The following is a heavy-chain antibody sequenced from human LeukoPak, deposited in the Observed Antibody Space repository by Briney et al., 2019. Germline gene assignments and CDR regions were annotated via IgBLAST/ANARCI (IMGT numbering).Heavy chain of an antibody. CDR2: IYYSGST. CDR1: GGSISSGDYY. Sequence: SSETLSLTCTVSGGSISSGDYYWSWIRQPPGKGLEWIGYIYYSGSTYYNPSLKSRVTISVDTSKSQFSLKLSSVTAADTAVYYCARLYYDILTGYYARWFDPWGQGTLVTVSS. V-gene: IGHV4-30-4*01. D-gene: IGHD3-9*01. J-gene: IGHJ5*02. CDR3: ARLYYDILTGYYARWFDP.